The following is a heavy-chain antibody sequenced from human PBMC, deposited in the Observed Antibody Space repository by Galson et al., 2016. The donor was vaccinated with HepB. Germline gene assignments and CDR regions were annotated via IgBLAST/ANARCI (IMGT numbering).Heavy chain of an antibody. CDR2: IRSKTYGATR. J-gene: IGHJ4*02. CDR3: ASPNFDSPCDH. V-gene: IGHV3-49*03. D-gene: IGHD3-9*01. Sequence: SLRLSCAASGFAFGDSALSWFSQAPGKGLEWIGFIRSKTYGATREYAASLKGRFTVSRDDSKSIAFLQMTSLKTEDTAVYFCASPNFDSPCDHWGQGTLVTVSS. CDR1: GFAFGDSA.